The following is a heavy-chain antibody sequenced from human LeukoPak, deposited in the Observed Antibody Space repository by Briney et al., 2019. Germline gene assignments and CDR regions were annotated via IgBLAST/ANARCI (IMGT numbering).Heavy chain of an antibody. Sequence: ASVKVSCKASGYTFTGYYMHWVRQAPGQGLEWMGWINPNSGGTNYAQKFQGRVTMTRDTSISTAYMELSRLRSDDTAVYYCARDPLRFLEGGWFDPWGQGTLVTVSS. CDR3: ARDPLRFLEGGWFDP. CDR2: INPNSGGT. CDR1: GYTFTGYY. D-gene: IGHD3-3*01. V-gene: IGHV1-2*02. J-gene: IGHJ5*02.